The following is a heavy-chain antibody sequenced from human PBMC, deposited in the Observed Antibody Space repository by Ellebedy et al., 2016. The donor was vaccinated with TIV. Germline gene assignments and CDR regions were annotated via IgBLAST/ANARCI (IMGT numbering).Heavy chain of an antibody. CDR1: GFTFSSYG. D-gene: IGHD3-10*01. CDR3: ARAMDYYGSGSYPLRLSNYYGMDV. V-gene: IGHV3-33*01. CDR2: IWYDGSNK. Sequence: GESLKISCAASGFTFSSYGMHWVRQAPGKGLEWVAVIWYDGSNKYYADSVKGRFTISRDNSKNTLYLQMNSLRAEDTAVYYCARAMDYYGSGSYPLRLSNYYGMDVWGQGTTVTVSS. J-gene: IGHJ6*02.